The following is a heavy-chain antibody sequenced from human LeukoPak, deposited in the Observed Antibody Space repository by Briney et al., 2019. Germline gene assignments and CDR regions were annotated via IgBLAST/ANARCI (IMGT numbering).Heavy chain of an antibody. D-gene: IGHD3-10*01. CDR2: IYHSGST. Sequence: PSETLSLTCAVCGYSISSGSYWGWIRQPPGKGLEWIGSIYHSGSTYYDPSLKRRVTISVDTSKNQFSLKLSSVTAADTAVYYCARVGDYYGSDYWGQGSLVTVSS. J-gene: IGHJ4*02. V-gene: IGHV4-38-2*01. CDR3: ARVGDYYGSDY. CDR1: GYSISSGSY.